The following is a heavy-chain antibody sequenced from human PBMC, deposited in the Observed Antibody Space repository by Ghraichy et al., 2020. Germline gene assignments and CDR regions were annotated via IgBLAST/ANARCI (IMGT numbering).Heavy chain of an antibody. CDR3: ARVSVVPTAKSDY. CDR1: GYTFTNHG. V-gene: IGHV1-18*04. Sequence: ASVKVSCKASGYTFTNHGINWVRQAPGQGLEWMGWISAYNGDIQYAQNLQGRVTMTTDTSTSTAYMDLRSLRSDDTAVYYCARVSVVPTAKSDYWGQGTPVTVSS. D-gene: IGHD2-2*01. CDR2: ISAYNGDI. J-gene: IGHJ4*02.